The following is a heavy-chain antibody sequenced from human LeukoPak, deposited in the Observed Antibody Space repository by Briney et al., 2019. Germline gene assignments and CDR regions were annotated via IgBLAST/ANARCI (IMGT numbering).Heavy chain of an antibody. CDR3: AKDRAPFMVRGVIDAFDI. Sequence: PGGSLRLSCAASGFTFSSYAMSWVRQAPGKGLEWVSAISGSGGSTYYADSVKGRFTISRDNSKNTLYLQMNSLRAEDTAVYYCAKDRAPFMVRGVIDAFDIWGQGTMVTVSS. D-gene: IGHD3-10*01. CDR1: GFTFSSYA. J-gene: IGHJ3*02. V-gene: IGHV3-23*01. CDR2: ISGSGGST.